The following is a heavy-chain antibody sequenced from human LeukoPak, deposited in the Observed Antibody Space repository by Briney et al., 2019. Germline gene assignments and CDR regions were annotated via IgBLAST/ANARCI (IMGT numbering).Heavy chain of an antibody. D-gene: IGHD4-17*01. CDR2: ISGSGGST. CDR3: ARDAAGFTVTKGGLGY. Sequence: QPGGSLRPSCAASGFTLSNYAMSWVRQSPGKGLERVSGISGSGGSTYYAESVKGRFTISRANSKNMVYLQMNSLRAEDTAVYYCARDAAGFTVTKGGLGYWGQGTLVTVSS. CDR1: GFTLSNYA. J-gene: IGHJ4*02. V-gene: IGHV3-23*01.